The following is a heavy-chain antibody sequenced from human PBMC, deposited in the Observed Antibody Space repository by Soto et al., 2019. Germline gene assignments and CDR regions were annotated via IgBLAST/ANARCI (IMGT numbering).Heavy chain of an antibody. D-gene: IGHD4-17*01. CDR1: GDSIAGNSDC. J-gene: IGHJ4*02. V-gene: IGHV4-39*01. Sequence: SQPLSLPCTVSGDSIAGNSDCCAWIRQTLGKGLEWIGSIYYSGTTYYNPSLKSRVTISVDRSKNQFSLKLSSMTAVVSVVDYCARHFSVDYSAFRGQGALVT. CDR3: ARHFSVDYSAF. CDR2: IYYSGTT.